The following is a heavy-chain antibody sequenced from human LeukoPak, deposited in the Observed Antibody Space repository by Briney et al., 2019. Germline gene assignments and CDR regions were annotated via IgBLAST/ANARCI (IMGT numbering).Heavy chain of an antibody. CDR3: ARDFFPYESDGPFGSFGF. V-gene: IGHV3-30*15. J-gene: IGHJ1*01. CDR2: ISHDGDNA. Sequence: GGSLRLSCAASGFTFDTYAVHWVRQAPGKGLEWVAFISHDGDNAFYADSVKGRLTISRDNSRNTVFLQMGSLRPDDTALYYCARDFFPYESDGPFGSFGFWGQGSLVTVSS. CDR1: GFTFDTYA. D-gene: IGHD3-3*01.